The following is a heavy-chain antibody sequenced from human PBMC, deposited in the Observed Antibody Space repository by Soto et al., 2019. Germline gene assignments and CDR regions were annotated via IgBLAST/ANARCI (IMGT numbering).Heavy chain of an antibody. Sequence: EVQLVESGGGLVQPGGSLRLSCAASGFTFSSYWMSWVRQAPVKGLEWVGNIKQDGREKNYVDFMEGRFTISRDNAENSLYLKMNSLRAEDTAVYYCARIASAGRGWDVWGQGTTVVVSS. D-gene: IGHD6-13*01. CDR2: IKQDGREK. CDR1: GFTFSSYW. CDR3: ARIASAGRGWDV. J-gene: IGHJ6*02. V-gene: IGHV3-7*01.